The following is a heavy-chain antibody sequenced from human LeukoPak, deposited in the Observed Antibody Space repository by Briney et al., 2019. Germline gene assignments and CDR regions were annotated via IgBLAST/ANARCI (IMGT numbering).Heavy chain of an antibody. Sequence: PLGSQRVSCAASGFTFSSYWMSWVRQAPGKGLEWVANIKQDGSEKYYVDSVKGRFTISRDNAKNSLYLQMNSLRAEDTAVYYCARSSIAARGWFDPWGQGTLGSVSS. D-gene: IGHD6-6*01. CDR3: ARSSIAARGWFDP. J-gene: IGHJ5*02. CDR2: IKQDGSEK. V-gene: IGHV3-7*05. CDR1: GFTFSSYW.